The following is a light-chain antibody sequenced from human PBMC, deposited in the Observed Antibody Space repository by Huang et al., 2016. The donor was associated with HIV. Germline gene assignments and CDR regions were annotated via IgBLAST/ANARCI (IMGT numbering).Light chain of an antibody. Sequence: EIVLTQSPGTLFLSPGERATLSCRASQSVFNSYLAWYQQKPGQAPRLLVFGASSRATGIPDRFSGSGSGTAFTLTISRLEPEYLAVYYCQQYGDSLLTFGGGTKVGIK. CDR2: GAS. CDR3: QQYGDSLLT. CDR1: QSVFNSY. V-gene: IGKV3-20*01. J-gene: IGKJ4*01.